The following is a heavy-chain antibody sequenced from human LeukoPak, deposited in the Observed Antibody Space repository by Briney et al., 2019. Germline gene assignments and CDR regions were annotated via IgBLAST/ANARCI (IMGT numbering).Heavy chain of an antibody. J-gene: IGHJ4*02. V-gene: IGHV3-11*01. CDR2: ISGSGSTI. CDR1: GFTFSDYY. D-gene: IGHD4-23*01. CDR3: ARVAMVTSPFHY. Sequence: GGSLRLSCAASGFTFSDYYMTWIRQAPGKGLEWISYISGSGSTIYCADSVKGRFTISRDNGRNSLHLQMNNVRAEDTAVYYCARVAMVTSPFHYWGQGTLVSVSS.